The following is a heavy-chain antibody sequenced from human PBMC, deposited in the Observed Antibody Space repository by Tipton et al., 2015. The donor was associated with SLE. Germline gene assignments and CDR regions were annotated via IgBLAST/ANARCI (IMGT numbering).Heavy chain of an antibody. Sequence: TLSLTYTVSGGSISSYYWSWIRQHPGKGLEWIGYIYYSGNTYYNPSLKSRVSISVDTSKNQFSLKLSSVTAADTAVYYCARDQITVTKARAFDIWGQGTMVTVSS. CDR3: ARDQITVTKARAFDI. V-gene: IGHV4-31*03. J-gene: IGHJ3*02. CDR1: GGSISSYY. CDR2: IYYSGNT. D-gene: IGHD4-17*01.